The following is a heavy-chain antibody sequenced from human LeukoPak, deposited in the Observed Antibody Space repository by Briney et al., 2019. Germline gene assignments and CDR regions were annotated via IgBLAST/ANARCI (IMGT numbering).Heavy chain of an antibody. CDR2: VNSDGSST. J-gene: IGHJ4*02. CDR1: GLTFSSHW. V-gene: IGHV3-74*01. Sequence: TGGSLRLSCAASGLTFSSHWMHWVRQAPGQGPVWISRVNSDGSSTSYADSVKGRFTISRDNAKNTVYLQMNTLRAEDTAVYYCARGGAATIYYFDYWGQGVLVTVSS. D-gene: IGHD4-11*01. CDR3: ARGGAATIYYFDY.